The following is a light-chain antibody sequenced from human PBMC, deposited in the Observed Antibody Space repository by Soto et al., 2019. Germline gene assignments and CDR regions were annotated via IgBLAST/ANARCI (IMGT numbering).Light chain of an antibody. CDR3: QQSYSTLIT. CDR2: WAS. J-gene: IGKJ5*01. V-gene: IGKV4-1*01. CDR1: QSVLYSSNNKNY. Sequence: DIVMTQSPDSLAVSLGERATINFKSSQSVLYSSNNKNYLAWYQQKPGQPPKLLIYWASTRESGVPDRFSGSGSGTDFTLTISSLQPEDFATYYCQQSYSTLITFGQGTRLEI.